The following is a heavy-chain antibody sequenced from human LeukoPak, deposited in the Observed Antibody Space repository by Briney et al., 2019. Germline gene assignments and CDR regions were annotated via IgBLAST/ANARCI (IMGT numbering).Heavy chain of an antibody. V-gene: IGHV1-18*01. J-gene: IGHJ6*02. D-gene: IGHD2-2*02. Sequence: ASVKVSCKASGYTFTSYGISWVRQAPGQGLEWMGWISAYNGNTNYAQKLQGRVTMTTDTCTSTAYMELRSLRSDDAAVYYCARERVVVVPAAIGVNYYYYGMDVWGQGTTVTVSS. CDR2: ISAYNGNT. CDR3: ARERVVVVPAAIGVNYYYYGMDV. CDR1: GYTFTSYG.